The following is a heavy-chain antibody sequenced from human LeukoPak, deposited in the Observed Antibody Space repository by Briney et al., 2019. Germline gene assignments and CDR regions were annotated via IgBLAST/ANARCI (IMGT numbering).Heavy chain of an antibody. D-gene: IGHD3-22*01. J-gene: IGHJ1*01. CDR3: AKGSITMIVVVNEYFQH. V-gene: IGHV3-74*01. CDR1: GFTFSSYW. CDR2: INSDGSST. Sequence: GGSLRLSCAASGFTFSSYWMHWVRQAPGKGLVWVSRINSDGSSTSYADSVKGRFTISRDNSKNTLYLQMNSLRAEDTAVYYCAKGSITMIVVVNEYFQHWGQGTLVTVSS.